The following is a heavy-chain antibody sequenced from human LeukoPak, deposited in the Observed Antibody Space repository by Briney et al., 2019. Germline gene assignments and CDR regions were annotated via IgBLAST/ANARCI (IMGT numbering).Heavy chain of an antibody. CDR2: MNPNSDNT. V-gene: IGHV1-8*01. Sequence: ASVKVSCKASGYSFTTHDINWVRQATGQGLEWMGWMNPNSDNTGYAQKFQGRVTITADESTSTAYMELRSLRSDDTAVYYCARPSSGRLTGHAFDIWGQGAMVTVSS. D-gene: IGHD7-27*01. J-gene: IGHJ3*02. CDR3: ARPSSGRLTGHAFDI. CDR1: GYSFTTHD.